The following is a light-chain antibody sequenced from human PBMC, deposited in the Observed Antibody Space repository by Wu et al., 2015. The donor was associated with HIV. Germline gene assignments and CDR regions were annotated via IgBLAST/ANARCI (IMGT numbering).Light chain of an antibody. Sequence: ENVLTQSPGTLSLSPGQRATLSCRASQRVNNDYFAWFQQKPGQAPRLLIYGESSRATGIPGRFSGSGSGTDFTLTITRLEPEDFAVYYCQQYDTSITFGQGTRLDIK. CDR1: QRVNNDY. CDR3: QQYDTSIT. V-gene: IGKV3-20*01. CDR2: GES. J-gene: IGKJ5*01.